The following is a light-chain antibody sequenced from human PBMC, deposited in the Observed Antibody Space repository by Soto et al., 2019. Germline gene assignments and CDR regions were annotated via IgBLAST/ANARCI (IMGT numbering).Light chain of an antibody. J-gene: IGKJ1*01. V-gene: IGKV1-39*01. CDR3: QQTYSTPRT. Sequence: GDRVTITCRASQSISTYLNWYQQKPGKAPKLLIYAASSLQSGVPSRFSGRGSETEFSLTITSLQPEDFATYYCQQTYSTPRTFGQGTKVEI. CDR1: QSISTY. CDR2: AAS.